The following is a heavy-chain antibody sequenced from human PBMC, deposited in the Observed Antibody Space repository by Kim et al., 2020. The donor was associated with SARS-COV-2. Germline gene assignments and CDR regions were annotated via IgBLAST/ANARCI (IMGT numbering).Heavy chain of an antibody. J-gene: IGHJ4*02. CDR2: MSYDGSNK. V-gene: IGHV3-30-3*01. Sequence: GGSLRLSCAASGFTFRSHAMHWVRQAPGKGLEWVAVMSYDGSNKYYADSVKGRFTISRDNSKNTLYLQVDSLRLDDTAVYYCSRNPVSAYYFDSWGQGTLVTVSS. CDR1: GFTFRSHA. CDR3: SRNPVSAYYFDS. D-gene: IGHD6-19*01.